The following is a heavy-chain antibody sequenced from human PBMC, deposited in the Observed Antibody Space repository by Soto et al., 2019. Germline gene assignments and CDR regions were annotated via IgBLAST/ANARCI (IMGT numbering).Heavy chain of an antibody. D-gene: IGHD4-4*01. CDR2: ISYDGSNK. CDR3: AKDRITVATSRYYYYGMDV. Sequence: GGSLRLSCAASGFTFSSYGMHWVRQAPGKGLEWVAVISYDGSNKYYADSVKGRFTISRDNSKNTLYLQMNGLRAEDTAVYYCAKDRITVATSRYYYYGMDVWGQGTTVTVSS. V-gene: IGHV3-30*18. J-gene: IGHJ6*02. CDR1: GFTFSSYG.